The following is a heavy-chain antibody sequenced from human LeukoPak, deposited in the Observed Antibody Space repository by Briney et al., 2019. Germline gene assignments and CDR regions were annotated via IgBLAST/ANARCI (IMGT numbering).Heavy chain of an antibody. Sequence: ASVKVSCKASGYTFTNYTMHWVRQAPGQRLEWVGWINAGNGNTKYSQKFQGRVTITRDTSASTAYMELSSLRSEDTAVYYCARDGRSGPAWYYYCMDVWGKGTTVTVSS. D-gene: IGHD6-19*01. CDR2: INAGNGNT. CDR3: ARDGRSGPAWYYYCMDV. J-gene: IGHJ6*04. V-gene: IGHV1-3*01. CDR1: GYTFTNYT.